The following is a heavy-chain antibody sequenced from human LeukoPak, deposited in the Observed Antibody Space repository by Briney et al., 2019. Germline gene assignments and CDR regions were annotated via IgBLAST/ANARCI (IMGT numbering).Heavy chain of an antibody. J-gene: IGHJ4*02. CDR1: GFSLSTSEVG. D-gene: IGHD5-18*01. Sequence: SGPTLVNPTQTLTLTCTSSGFSLSTSEVGVGWIRQPPGKALEWLALIYWNDDKRYSPSLKSRPIITKDTSKNQVVLTMTNMDPVDTATYYCAHRRAQLWLQGGGYFGYWGQGTLVTVSS. CDR2: IYWNDDK. CDR3: AHRRAQLWLQGGGYFGY. V-gene: IGHV2-5*01.